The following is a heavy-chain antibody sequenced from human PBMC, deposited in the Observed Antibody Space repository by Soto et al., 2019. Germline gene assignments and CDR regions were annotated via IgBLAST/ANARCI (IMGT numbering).Heavy chain of an antibody. D-gene: IGHD3-22*01. Sequence: GGSLRLSCAASGFTFSSYGMHWVRQAPGKGLEWVAVIWYDGSNKYYADSVKGRFTISRDNSKNTLYLQMNSLRAEDTAVYYCARDHWAYYYDSSGYPPGYWGQGTLVTVSS. J-gene: IGHJ4*02. CDR3: ARDHWAYYYDSSGYPPGY. CDR2: IWYDGSNK. CDR1: GFTFSSYG. V-gene: IGHV3-33*01.